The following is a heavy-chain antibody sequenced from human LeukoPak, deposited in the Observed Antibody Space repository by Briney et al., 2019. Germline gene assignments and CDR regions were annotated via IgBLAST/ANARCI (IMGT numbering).Heavy chain of an antibody. J-gene: IGHJ4*02. Sequence: SETLSLTCTVSGVSISGTDYFWGWIRQRPGKGLEWIGSINYSGSTFYNSSLSSRVTISIDTSKMQFSLKLSSVTAADTAVYYCARSQYYYGSGSYYNPPPLFDYWGQGTLVTVSS. CDR1: GVSISGTDYF. D-gene: IGHD3-10*01. V-gene: IGHV4-39*01. CDR2: INYSGST. CDR3: ARSQYYYGSGSYYNPPPLFDY.